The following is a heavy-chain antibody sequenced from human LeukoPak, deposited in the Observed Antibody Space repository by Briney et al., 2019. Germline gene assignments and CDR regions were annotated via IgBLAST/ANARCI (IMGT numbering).Heavy chain of an antibody. CDR1: GFTFSGYW. D-gene: IGHD3-10*01. V-gene: IGHV3-74*01. J-gene: IGHJ4*02. Sequence: GGSLCLSRAASGFTFSGYWMHWVRQGPGKGLVWVSRMDSAGSNINYADSAKGRFTISRDNAKDTLYLQMNSLRAEDTAVYYCARAGNYDSAPIRDWGQATMVT. CDR3: ARAGNYDSAPIRD. CDR2: MDSAGSNI.